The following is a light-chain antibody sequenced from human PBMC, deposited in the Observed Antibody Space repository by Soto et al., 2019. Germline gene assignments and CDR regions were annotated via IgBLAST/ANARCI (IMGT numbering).Light chain of an antibody. CDR3: QQRSNSPPWT. Sequence: EIVLTQSPGTLSLSPGERATLSCRASQSVSSSYLAWYQQKPGQAPRLLIYGASSRATDIPDRFSGSGSGTDFTLTISSLEPEDFAVYYCQQRSNSPPWTFGPGTKVDIK. J-gene: IGKJ3*01. CDR1: QSVSSSY. CDR2: GAS. V-gene: IGKV3D-20*02.